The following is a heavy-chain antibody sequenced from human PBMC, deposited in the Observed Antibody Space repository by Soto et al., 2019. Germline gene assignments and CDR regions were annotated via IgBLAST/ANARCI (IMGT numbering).Heavy chain of an antibody. V-gene: IGHV1-2*02. Sequence: RASVKVSCKASGYTFTGYYMHWVRQAPGQGLEWMGWINPNSGGTNYAQKFQGRVTMTRDTSISTAYMELSRLRSDDTAVYYCARERVLMVYAIQNWFDPWGQGTLVTVSS. D-gene: IGHD2-8*01. CDR2: INPNSGGT. J-gene: IGHJ5*02. CDR1: GYTFTGYY. CDR3: ARERVLMVYAIQNWFDP.